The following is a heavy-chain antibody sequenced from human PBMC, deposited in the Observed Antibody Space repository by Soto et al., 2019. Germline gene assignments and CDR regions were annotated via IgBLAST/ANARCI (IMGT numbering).Heavy chain of an antibody. J-gene: IGHJ4*02. V-gene: IGHV3-21*01. D-gene: IGHD1-26*01. CDR2: IGTSGSYI. Sequence: PGGSLRLSCAVSGFIFRRYSMNWVRQAPGKGLEWVSSIGTSGSYIYDTDSVKGRFTISRDNTKDSLYLQMNSLRAEDTAIYYCARGSAFIGLDYWGQGT. CDR1: GFIFRRYS. CDR3: ARGSAFIGLDY.